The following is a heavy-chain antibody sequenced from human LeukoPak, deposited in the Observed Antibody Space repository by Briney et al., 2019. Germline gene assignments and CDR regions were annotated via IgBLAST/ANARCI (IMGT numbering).Heavy chain of an antibody. CDR3: ARRYYYDSSGYSGAFDI. Sequence: GESLKISCKGSGYSLTSYWIGWVRQMPGKGLEWMGIIYPGDSDTRYSPSFQGQVTISADKSISTTYLQWSSLKASDTAMYYCARRYYYDSSGYSGAFDIWGQGTMVTVSS. CDR2: IYPGDSDT. D-gene: IGHD3-22*01. V-gene: IGHV5-51*03. CDR1: GYSLTSYW. J-gene: IGHJ3*02.